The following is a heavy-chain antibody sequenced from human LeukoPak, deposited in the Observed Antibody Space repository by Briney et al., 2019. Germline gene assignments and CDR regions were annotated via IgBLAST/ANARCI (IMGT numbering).Heavy chain of an antibody. Sequence: GASVKVSCKASGGTFSSYAISWVRQAPGQGLEWMGRIIPILGIANYAQKFQGRVTMTRDTSISTAYMELSRLRSDDTAVYYCARRTLLDYYYYGMDVWGQGTTVTVSS. J-gene: IGHJ6*02. CDR3: ARRTLLDYYYYGMDV. V-gene: IGHV1-69*04. CDR2: IIPILGIA. D-gene: IGHD1-7*01. CDR1: GGTFSSYA.